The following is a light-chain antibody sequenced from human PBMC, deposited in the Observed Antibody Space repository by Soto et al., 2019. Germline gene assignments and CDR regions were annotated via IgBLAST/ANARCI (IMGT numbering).Light chain of an antibody. Sequence: EVIMTQSPTTLSVSPGAKVTLSCRASQSVSSHLAWYQQRPAQPPRLVISGASSRATGIPDRFIGGGSGTEFFLTISSLQSEDSAVYFCQQYHNWPLTFGPGTKVEFK. CDR3: QQYHNWPLT. J-gene: IGKJ3*01. V-gene: IGKV3-15*01. CDR2: GAS. CDR1: QSVSSH.